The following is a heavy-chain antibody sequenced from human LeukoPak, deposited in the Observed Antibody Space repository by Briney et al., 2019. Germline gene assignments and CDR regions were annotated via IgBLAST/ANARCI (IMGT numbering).Heavy chain of an antibody. D-gene: IGHD1-26*01. CDR1: GFTFSSYG. CDR2: ISYDGSNK. V-gene: IGHV3-30*18. J-gene: IGHJ4*02. Sequence: QPGGSLRLSCAASGFTFSSYGMHWVRQAPGKGLEWVAVISYDGSNKYYADSVKGRFTISRDNSKNTLYLQMDSLRAEDTAVYYCAKRGAIVGVTDLKGYLDYWGQGTLVTVSS. CDR3: AKRGAIVGVTDLKGYLDY.